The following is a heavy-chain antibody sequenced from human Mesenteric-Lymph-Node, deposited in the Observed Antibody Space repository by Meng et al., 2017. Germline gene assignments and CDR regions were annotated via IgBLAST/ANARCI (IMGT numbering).Heavy chain of an antibody. V-gene: IGHV1-2*06. CDR3: AKALGWVSSPDY. CDR1: GYTFTAYY. D-gene: IGHD6-13*01. J-gene: IGHJ4*02. Sequence: QVQLGQSGADVKKPGASVKVSCKASGYTFTAYYIHWVRQAPGQGLEWMGRINPNSGGTNFAQKFQGRVIMTRDTSISTAYMELSSLGFDDTAVYYCAKALGWVSSPDYWGQGILVTVSS. CDR2: INPNSGGT.